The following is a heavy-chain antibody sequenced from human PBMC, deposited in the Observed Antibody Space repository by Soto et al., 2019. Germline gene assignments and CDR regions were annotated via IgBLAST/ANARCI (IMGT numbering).Heavy chain of an antibody. J-gene: IGHJ6*03. V-gene: IGHV4-39*01. CDR3: ARQQGYYYYMDV. CDR2: VYYSGST. Sequence: SETLSLTCTVSGGSVRSGSHYWGWIRQPPGKGLEWIGSVYYSGSTYYNPSLKSRVTISVDTSKNQFSLRLNSVTAADTAVYYCARQQGYYYYMDVWGKGTTVPVSS. CDR1: GGSVRSGSHY.